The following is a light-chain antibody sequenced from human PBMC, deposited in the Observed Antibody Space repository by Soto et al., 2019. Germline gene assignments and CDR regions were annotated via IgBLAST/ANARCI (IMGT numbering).Light chain of an antibody. Sequence: DIQMTQSPSSLSASVGDRVTITCRASQGISNFLAWYQQKPGKVPKLLIYGAYTVQSGVPSRFSGSGSGTDFTLTISSPQPEDVATYYCQKYNRAPLTFGPGTNVDIK. CDR2: GAY. V-gene: IGKV1-27*01. CDR1: QGISNF. CDR3: QKYNRAPLT. J-gene: IGKJ3*01.